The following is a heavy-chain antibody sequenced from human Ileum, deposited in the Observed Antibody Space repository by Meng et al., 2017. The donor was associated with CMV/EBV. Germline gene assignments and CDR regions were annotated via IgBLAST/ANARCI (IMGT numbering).Heavy chain of an antibody. J-gene: IGHJ5*02. CDR3: ARTIRASRAGWFDP. CDR1: NVSLTGYY. V-gene: IGHV4-34*01. CDR2: INHRAAT. Sequence: SETLSLTCAVHNVSLTGYYWSWIRQPPGKGLEWIGEINHRAATNYNPSLKSRVTMSVDPSKNHLSLSLTSVTAADTAVYYCARTIRASRAGWFDPWGQGTLVTVSS. D-gene: IGHD4/OR15-4a*01.